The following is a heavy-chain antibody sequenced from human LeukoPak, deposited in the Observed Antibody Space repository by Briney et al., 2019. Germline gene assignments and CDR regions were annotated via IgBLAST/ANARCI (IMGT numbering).Heavy chain of an antibody. CDR2: IYPGDSDT. V-gene: IGHV5-51*01. CDR3: ARLKSHYYDSSGYYS. CDR1: GYSFTSYW. J-gene: IGHJ4*02. Sequence: GESLKISCKGSGYSFTSYWIGWVRQMLGKGLEWMGIIYPGDSDTRYSPSFQGQVTISADKSISTAYLQWSSLKASDTAMYYCARLKSHYYDSSGYYSWGQGTLVTVSS. D-gene: IGHD3-22*01.